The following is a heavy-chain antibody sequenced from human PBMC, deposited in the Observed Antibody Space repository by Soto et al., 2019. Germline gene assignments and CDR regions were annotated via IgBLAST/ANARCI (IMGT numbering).Heavy chain of an antibody. CDR3: ARPLFGRYDL. V-gene: IGHV1-18*01. J-gene: IGHJ5*02. D-gene: IGHD3-3*01. Sequence: QVQLVQSGVEVKKPGASVKVSCKASGYTFMSYPITWVRQAPGQGLEWMGWINPYNGDTKNAQKFQGRVTMTTDTSTTTAYMELRSLRSDDTAVYFCARPLFGRYDLWGQGTLVTVSS. CDR1: GYTFMSYP. CDR2: INPYNGDT.